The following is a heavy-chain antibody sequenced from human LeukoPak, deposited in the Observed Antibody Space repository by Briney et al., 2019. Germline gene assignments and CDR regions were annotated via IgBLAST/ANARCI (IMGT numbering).Heavy chain of an antibody. CDR1: GYTLTELS. D-gene: IGHD3-22*01. CDR2: IIPIFGTA. V-gene: IGHV1-69*13. Sequence: SVKVSCKVSGYTLTELSMHWVRQAPGQGLEWMGGIIPIFGTANYAQKFQGRVTITADESTSTAYMELSSLRSEDTAVYYCARDRDYYDSSGFDWGQGTLVTVSS. CDR3: ARDRDYYDSSGFD. J-gene: IGHJ4*02.